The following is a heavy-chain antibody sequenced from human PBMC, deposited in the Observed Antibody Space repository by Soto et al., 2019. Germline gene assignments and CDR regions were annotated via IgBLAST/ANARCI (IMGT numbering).Heavy chain of an antibody. V-gene: IGHV3-15*01. CDR3: TTLLYQLLFGRNWFDP. J-gene: IGHJ5*02. D-gene: IGHD2-2*01. Sequence: EVQLVESGGGLVKPGGSLRLSCAASGFTFSNAWMSWVRQAPGKGLEWVGRIKSKTDGGTTDYAAPVKGRFTISRDDSKNTLYLQMNSLKTEDTAVYYCTTLLYQLLFGRNWFDPWGQGTLVTVSS. CDR1: GFTFSNAW. CDR2: IKSKTDGGTT.